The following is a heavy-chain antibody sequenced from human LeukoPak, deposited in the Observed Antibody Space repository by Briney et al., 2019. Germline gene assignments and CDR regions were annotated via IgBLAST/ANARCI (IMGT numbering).Heavy chain of an antibody. CDR2: IPNSGGTT. V-gene: IGHV3-23*01. Sequence: PGGSLRLFCAASGFPFSSYAVSWVRQAPGKGLEWVSAIPNSGGTTYYADSVKGRFTISRDNSKNTLYLQMNSLGAEDTAVYYCAKDPPHVSWLFDYWGQGTLVTVSS. CDR1: GFPFSSYA. D-gene: IGHD3-16*01. CDR3: AKDPPHVSWLFDY. J-gene: IGHJ4*02.